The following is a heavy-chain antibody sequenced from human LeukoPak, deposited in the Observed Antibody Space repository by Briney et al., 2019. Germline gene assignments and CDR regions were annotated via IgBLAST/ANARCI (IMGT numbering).Heavy chain of an antibody. CDR3: ARDNLEITMVRGTFYYYYYMDV. Sequence: SETLSLTCTVSGGSISSGSYYWSWIRQPARKGLEWIGRIYTSGSTNYNPSLKSRVTISVDTSKNQFSLKLSSVTAADTAVYYCARDNLEITMVRGTFYYYYYMDVWGKGTTVTISS. J-gene: IGHJ6*03. CDR1: GGSISSGSYY. V-gene: IGHV4-61*02. D-gene: IGHD3-10*01. CDR2: IYTSGST.